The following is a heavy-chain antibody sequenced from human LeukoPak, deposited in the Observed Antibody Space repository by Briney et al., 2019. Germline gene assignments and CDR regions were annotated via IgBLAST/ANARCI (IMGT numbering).Heavy chain of an antibody. D-gene: IGHD3-3*01. CDR3: ARVCYDFWSGGRDAFDI. J-gene: IGHJ3*02. V-gene: IGHV4-34*01. CDR1: GGSFSGYY. CDR2: INHSGST. Sequence: SETLSLTCAVYGGSFSGYYWSWIRQPPGKGLEWIGEINHSGSTNYNPSLKSRVTISVDTSKNQFSLKLSSVTAADTAVYYCARVCYDFWSGGRDAFDIWGQGTMVTVSS.